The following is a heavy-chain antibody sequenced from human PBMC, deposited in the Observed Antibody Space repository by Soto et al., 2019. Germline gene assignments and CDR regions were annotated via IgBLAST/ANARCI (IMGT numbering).Heavy chain of an antibody. J-gene: IGHJ4*02. Sequence: QVQLQESGPRLVKPSDTMSLTCTASGLSISNYYWNWVRQPPGKGLEWIGHIRNGEGTNYNPSLKSRVTISVDTPKNQVFLNPGSVTAADTAVYYCAQTTGWPGFDNWGQGILVTVSS. D-gene: IGHD1-1*01. V-gene: IGHV4-59*07. CDR1: GLSISNYY. CDR3: AQTTGWPGFDN. CDR2: IRNGEGT.